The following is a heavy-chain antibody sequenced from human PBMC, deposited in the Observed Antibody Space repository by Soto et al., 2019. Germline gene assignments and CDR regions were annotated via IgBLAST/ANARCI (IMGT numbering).Heavy chain of an antibody. CDR1: GGSISIAGYY. CDR3: ARHPIYADYLGWLKP. D-gene: IGHD3-16*01. Sequence: QVQLQESGPGLVRPSQTLSLTCTVSGGSISIAGYYWSWVRQHPGKGLEWIGYISHIGSTYYNPSLKNRFTISVVSSENQFSLKLPSVTAADTAVYYCARHPIYADYLGWLKPWGQGTLVTVSS. V-gene: IGHV4-31*03. J-gene: IGHJ5*02. CDR2: ISHIGST.